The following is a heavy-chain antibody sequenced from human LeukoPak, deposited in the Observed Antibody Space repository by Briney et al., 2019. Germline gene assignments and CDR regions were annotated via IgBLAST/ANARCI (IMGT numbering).Heavy chain of an antibody. V-gene: IGHV3-74*01. D-gene: IGHD5-24*01. Sequence: GGSLRLSCAASGFTFSTYWMHWVRQVPGKGLVWVSRFNSDGRSTYYADSVKGRFTISRDNAKNSLYLQMNSLRAEDTAIYYCTRVGYIDEGIDYWGQGTLVTVSS. CDR3: TRVGYIDEGIDY. CDR2: FNSDGRST. J-gene: IGHJ4*02. CDR1: GFTFSTYW.